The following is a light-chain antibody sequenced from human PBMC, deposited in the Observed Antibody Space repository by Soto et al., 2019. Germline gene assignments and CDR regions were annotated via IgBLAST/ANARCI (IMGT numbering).Light chain of an antibody. V-gene: IGLV1-40*01. J-gene: IGLJ2*01. CDR2: DNT. CDR3: QSYDNSLSGPVV. CDR1: SSNIGAGFD. Sequence: QSVLTQPPSVSGAPGQSVTISCTGSSSNIGAGFDVHWYQQLPETAPKLLIYDNTNRPSGVPDRFSGSKSGTSASLAITGLQAEDEGAYFCQSYDNSLSGPVVFGGGTKLTVL.